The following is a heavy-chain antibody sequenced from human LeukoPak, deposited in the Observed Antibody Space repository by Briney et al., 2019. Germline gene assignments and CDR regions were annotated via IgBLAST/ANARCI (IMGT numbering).Heavy chain of an antibody. Sequence: SETLSLTCTVSGGSISSSSYYWGWIRQPPGKGLEWIGSIYYSGSTYYNPSLKSRVTISVDTSTNQFSLKLSSVTAADTAVYYCASWGYCSSTSCPPDGYYYYYMDVWGKGTTVTVSS. J-gene: IGHJ6*03. V-gene: IGHV4-39*01. CDR3: ASWGYCSSTSCPPDGYYYYYMDV. CDR1: GGSISSSSYY. CDR2: IYYSGST. D-gene: IGHD2-2*01.